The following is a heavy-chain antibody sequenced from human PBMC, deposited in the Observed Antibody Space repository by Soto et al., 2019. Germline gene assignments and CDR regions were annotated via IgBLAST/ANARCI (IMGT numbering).Heavy chain of an antibody. D-gene: IGHD1-1*01. CDR1: GGSISSSSYY. CDR2: IYYSGST. V-gene: IGHV4-39*02. CDR3: ARDLDNDGGSDNWFDP. J-gene: IGHJ5*02. Sequence: SETLSLTCTVSGGSISSSSYYWGWIRQPPGKGLEWIGSIYYSGSTYYNPSLKSRVTISVDTSTTTAYMELRSLTSDDTAVYYCARDLDNDGGSDNWFDPWGQGTLVTVSS.